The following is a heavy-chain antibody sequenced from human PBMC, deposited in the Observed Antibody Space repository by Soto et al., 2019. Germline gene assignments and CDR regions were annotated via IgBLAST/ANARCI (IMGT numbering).Heavy chain of an antibody. J-gene: IGHJ4*02. D-gene: IGHD3-22*01. V-gene: IGHV3-9*02. CDR1: GFTSDDYA. CDR2: INWNSDTI. Sequence: GGSLRLSCAASGFTSDDYAMHWVRQAPGKGLEWVSGINWNSDTIGYADSVKGRFTVSRDNAKGSLLLQMSSLRAEDTAVYFCAMSNSNDLYYHFESWGQGTPVTVSS. CDR3: AMSNSNDLYYHFES.